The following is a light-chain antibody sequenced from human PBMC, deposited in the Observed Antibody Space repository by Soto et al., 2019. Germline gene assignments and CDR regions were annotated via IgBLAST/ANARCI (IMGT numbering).Light chain of an antibody. J-gene: IGKJ3*01. V-gene: IGKV3-20*01. CDR2: GAS. Sequence: EIVLTQSPGTLSLSPGERATLSCRASQSVSNYYLAWYQQKPGQAPRLLIYGASSRATGIPDRFSGSGSGTDFTLTISRLDPEDFAVYYCQQYGTSPLTFGPGTKVDIK. CDR1: QSVSNYY. CDR3: QQYGTSPLT.